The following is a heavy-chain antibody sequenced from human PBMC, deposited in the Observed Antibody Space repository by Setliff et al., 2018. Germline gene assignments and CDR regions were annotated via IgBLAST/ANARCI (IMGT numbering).Heavy chain of an antibody. J-gene: IGHJ6*02. D-gene: IGHD3-16*01. Sequence: GSLRLSCTASGLSYINDWVSWVRQAPGKGLEWLASINPHGSEKYYADSVKGRFTISRDNADNSLYLQMNSLRAEDTAVYYCARDGGMGMIKGYYYGLDVWGQGTSVTVS. CDR3: ARDGGMGMIKGYYYGLDV. CDR1: GLSYINDW. V-gene: IGHV3-7*01. CDR2: INPHGSEK.